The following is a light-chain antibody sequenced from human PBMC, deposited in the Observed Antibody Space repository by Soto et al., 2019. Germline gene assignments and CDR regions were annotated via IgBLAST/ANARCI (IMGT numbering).Light chain of an antibody. CDR1: SSDVGGYNY. CDR2: DVS. V-gene: IGLV2-14*01. CDR3: SSYTSSSTLV. J-gene: IGLJ2*01. Sequence: QSALTQPASVSGSPGQSITISCTGTSSDVGGYNYVSWYQQHPGKAPKLMIYDVSNRPSGVSNRFSGSKSGNTASLTISGLQAKDEAAYYCSSYTSSSTLVFGGGTQLPVL.